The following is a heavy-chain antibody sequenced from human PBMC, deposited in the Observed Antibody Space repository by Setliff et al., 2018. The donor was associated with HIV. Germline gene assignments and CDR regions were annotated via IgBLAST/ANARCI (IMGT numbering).Heavy chain of an antibody. D-gene: IGHD1-1*01. CDR1: GYSFFSYS. CDR2: INPGTGNT. CDR3: ARGKIPSWRLTMFDF. J-gene: IGHJ4*02. Sequence: ASVKVSCKASGYSFFSYSITWVRQAPGQGLEWMGWINPGTGNTGYPQNFSGRVTMTRNTSINTVYMELSSLRSEDTAIYFCARGKIPSWRLTMFDFWGQGTPVTVSS. V-gene: IGHV1-8*02.